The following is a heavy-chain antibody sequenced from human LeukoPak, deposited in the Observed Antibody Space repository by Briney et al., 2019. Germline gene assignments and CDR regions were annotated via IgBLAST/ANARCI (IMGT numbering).Heavy chain of an antibody. Sequence: PGGSLRLSCAASGFTFSGYWMHWVRQAPGKGLVWVSRIYTDGSRTNYADSVWGRFTISRDNAKNTLYLQLDSLRAEDTAVYYCARLSANSSAYFFDYWGQGTLVTVSS. CDR3: ARLSANSSAYFFDY. CDR2: IYTDGSRT. CDR1: GFTFSGYW. V-gene: IGHV3-74*01. J-gene: IGHJ4*02. D-gene: IGHD3-22*01.